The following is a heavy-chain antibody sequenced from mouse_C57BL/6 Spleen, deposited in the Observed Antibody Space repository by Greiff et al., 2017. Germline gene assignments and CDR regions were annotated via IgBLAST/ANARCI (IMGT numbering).Heavy chain of an antibody. CDR2: IYPGDGDT. V-gene: IGHV1-80*01. CDR3: ARYYYGNYYAMDY. D-gene: IGHD2-1*01. CDR1: GYAFSSYW. J-gene: IGHJ4*01. Sequence: VKLVESGAELVKPGASVKISCKASGYAFSSYWMNWVKQRPGKGLEWIGQIYPGDGDTNYNGKFKGKATLTADKSSSTAYMQLSSLTSEDSAVYFCARYYYGNYYAMDYWGQGTSVTVSS.